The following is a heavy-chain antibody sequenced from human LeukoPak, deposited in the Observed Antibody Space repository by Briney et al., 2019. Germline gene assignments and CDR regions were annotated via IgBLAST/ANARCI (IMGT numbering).Heavy chain of an antibody. CDR1: GFTVSSNY. D-gene: IGHD3-22*01. V-gene: IGHV3-66*01. Sequence: PGGSPRLSCAASGFTVSSNYMSWVRQAPGKGLEWVSVIYSGGSTYYADSVKGRFTISRDNSKNTLYLQMNSLRAEDTAVYYCARGFNYYDSSGYSLADAFDIWGQGTMVTVSS. J-gene: IGHJ3*02. CDR3: ARGFNYYDSSGYSLADAFDI. CDR2: IYSGGST.